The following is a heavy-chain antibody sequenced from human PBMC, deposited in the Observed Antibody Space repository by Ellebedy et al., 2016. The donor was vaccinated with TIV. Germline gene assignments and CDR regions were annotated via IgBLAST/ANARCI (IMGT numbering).Heavy chain of an antibody. CDR2: ISYDGSNK. J-gene: IGHJ3*02. V-gene: IGHV3-30*18. D-gene: IGHD1-26*01. CDR3: AKPLYSGSYHDAFDI. Sequence: GESLKISCAASGFTFSSYGMHWVRQAPGKGLEWVAVISYDGSNKYYADSVKGRFTISRDNSKNTLYLQMNSLRAEDTAVYYCAKPLYSGSYHDAFDIWGQGTMVTVSS. CDR1: GFTFSSYG.